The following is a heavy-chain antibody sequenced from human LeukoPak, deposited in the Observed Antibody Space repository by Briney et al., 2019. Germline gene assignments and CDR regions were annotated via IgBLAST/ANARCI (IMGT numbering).Heavy chain of an antibody. CDR2: ISSSSSYI. Sequence: GGSLRLSCAASGFTFSSYSMNWVRQAPGKGLEWVSSISSSSSYIYYADSVKGRFTISRDNAKNSLYLQMNCLRAEDTAVYYCANFDSSGYYPYYFDYWGQGTLVTVSS. J-gene: IGHJ4*02. V-gene: IGHV3-21*01. CDR3: ANFDSSGYYPYYFDY. D-gene: IGHD3-22*01. CDR1: GFTFSSYS.